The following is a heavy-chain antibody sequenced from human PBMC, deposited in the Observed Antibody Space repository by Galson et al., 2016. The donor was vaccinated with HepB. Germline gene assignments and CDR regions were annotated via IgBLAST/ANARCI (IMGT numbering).Heavy chain of an antibody. Sequence: SVKVSCKASGGTFGRYAISWVRQAPGQGPEWMGGIIPVYGTANYAPSFQDRLTITADELTTTAYMELSTLRSEDTAVCYCAREGSGGYYNPLDFYFYGMDVWGQGTTVTVSS. CDR2: IIPVYGTA. CDR1: GGTFGRYA. CDR3: AREGSGGYYNPLDFYFYGMDV. J-gene: IGHJ6*02. V-gene: IGHV1-69*13. D-gene: IGHD3-10*01.